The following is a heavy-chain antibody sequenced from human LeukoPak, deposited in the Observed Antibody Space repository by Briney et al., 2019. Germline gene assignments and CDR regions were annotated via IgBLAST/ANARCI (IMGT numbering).Heavy chain of an antibody. CDR3: AKDLATSPRVYSSSWYIFDY. V-gene: IGHV3-23*01. Sequence: GGSLRLSCAASGFTFSSYGMSWVRQAPGKGLEWVSAISGSGGSTYYADSVKGRFTISRDNSKNTLYLQMNSLRAEDTAVYYCAKDLATSPRVYSSSWYIFDYWGQGTLVTVSS. CDR2: ISGSGGST. J-gene: IGHJ4*02. D-gene: IGHD6-13*01. CDR1: GFTFSSYG.